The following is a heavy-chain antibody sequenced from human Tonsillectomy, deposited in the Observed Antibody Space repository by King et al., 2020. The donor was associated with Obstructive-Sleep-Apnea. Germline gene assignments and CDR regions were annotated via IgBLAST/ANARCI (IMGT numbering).Heavy chain of an antibody. CDR2: IWYDGSNK. CDR3: AKDPLWVSPYYYGMDV. Sequence: HVQLVESGGGVVQPGRSLRLSCAASGFTFSIYGMHWVRQAPGKGLEWVAVIWYDGSNKYYADSVKGRFTISRDNSKNTLYLQMNSLRAEDTAVYYCAKDPLWVSPYYYGMDVWGQGTTVTVSS. V-gene: IGHV3-33*06. J-gene: IGHJ6*02. CDR1: GFTFSIYG. D-gene: IGHD3-10*01.